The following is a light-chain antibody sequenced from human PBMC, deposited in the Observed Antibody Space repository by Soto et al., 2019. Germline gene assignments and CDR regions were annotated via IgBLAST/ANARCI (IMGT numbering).Light chain of an antibody. CDR3: QQYYSYPQT. V-gene: IGKV1-8*01. J-gene: IGKJ2*01. CDR1: QGISSY. CDR2: AAS. Sequence: AIRMTQSPSSFSASTGDRVTITCRASQGISSYLAWYRQKPGKAPKLLIYAASTLQSGVPSRFSGSGSGTDFTLTISCLRSEDFATYYCQQYYSYPQTFGQGTKLEIK.